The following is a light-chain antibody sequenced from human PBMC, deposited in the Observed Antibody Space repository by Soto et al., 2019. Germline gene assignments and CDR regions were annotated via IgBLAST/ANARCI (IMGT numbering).Light chain of an antibody. CDR3: GTWDSSLTDV. CDR1: SSNIGNNY. CDR2: ENN. Sequence: QSVLTQPPSVSAAPGQTVTISCSGSSSNIGNNYVSWYQQFPGTAPKLLIYENNKRPSGIPDRFSGSKSGTSATLGITGLQTGDEADYYCGTWDSSLTDVFGGGTKLTVL. V-gene: IGLV1-51*01. J-gene: IGLJ2*01.